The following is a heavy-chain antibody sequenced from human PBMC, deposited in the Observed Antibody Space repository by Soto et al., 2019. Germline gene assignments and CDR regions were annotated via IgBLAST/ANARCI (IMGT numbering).Heavy chain of an antibody. D-gene: IGHD4-17*01. V-gene: IGHV3-30-3*01. CDR3: ARDARTTVTTRGVWYFDL. Sequence: QPGGSLRLSCAASGFTFNNYAMHWVRQAPGRGLEWVALISYHGSNKYHADSVKGRFTISRDNTKNTLFLQMNSLRGEDTAVYYCARDARTTVTTRGVWYFDLWGRGTLVTVYS. CDR1: GFTFNNYA. CDR2: ISYHGSNK. J-gene: IGHJ2*01.